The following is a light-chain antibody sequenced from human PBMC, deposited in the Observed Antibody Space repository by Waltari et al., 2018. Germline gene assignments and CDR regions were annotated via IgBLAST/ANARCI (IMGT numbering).Light chain of an antibody. CDR3: QAWDDTTVV. V-gene: IGLV3-1*01. Sequence: SYELTQPPSVSVSPGQTATITCSGDGLGDQYVWWYQQKPGPSPVAVIYSDDKRPSGIPERFSGSNSGNTATLTIGGTQTTDEGDYYCQAWDDTTVVFGAGTKVTV. CDR2: SDD. J-gene: IGLJ2*01. CDR1: GLGDQY.